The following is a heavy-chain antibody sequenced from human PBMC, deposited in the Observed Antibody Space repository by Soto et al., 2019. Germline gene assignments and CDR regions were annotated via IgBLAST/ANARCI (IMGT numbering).Heavy chain of an antibody. J-gene: IGHJ6*02. CDR1: GGSITNYY. CDR2: INYDGYS. Sequence: QVQLQESGPGLVKPSETLSLTCTVSGGSITNYYCSWFRQPPGKGLEWIGYINYDGYSAYNLSLKRRVTLAMDASKTQSSLMLESVTATDTAVYYCARHGFGPLHGLVDVWGPGTMVIVSS. V-gene: IGHV4-59*08. CDR3: ARHGFGPLHGLVDV. D-gene: IGHD3-10*01.